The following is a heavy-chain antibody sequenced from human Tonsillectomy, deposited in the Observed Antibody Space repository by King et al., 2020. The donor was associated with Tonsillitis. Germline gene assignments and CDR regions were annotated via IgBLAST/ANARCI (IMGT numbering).Heavy chain of an antibody. CDR3: AKEIAAAGDSYYSYGMDV. D-gene: IGHD6-13*01. CDR1: GFSFRNYG. J-gene: IGHJ6*02. Sequence: VQLVESGGGVVQPGRSLRLSCAASGFSFRNYGIHWVRQAPGKGLEWVAIPYDGSNKYYADSVKGRFTVSRDNSKNTLHLQMNSLRVEDTAVYYCAKEIAAAGDSYYSYGMDVWGQGTAVTVSS. CDR2: IPYDGSNK. V-gene: IGHV3-30*18.